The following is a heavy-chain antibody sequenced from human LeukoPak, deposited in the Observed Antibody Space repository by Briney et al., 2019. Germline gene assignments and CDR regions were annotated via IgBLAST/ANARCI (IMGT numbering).Heavy chain of an antibody. V-gene: IGHV4-34*01. D-gene: IGHD5-18*01. CDR2: INHSGST. Sequence: SETLSLTCAVYGGSFSGYYWSWIRQPPGKGLEWIGEINHSGSTNYNPSLKSRVTISVDTSKNQFSLKLSSVTAADTAVYYCAKILSKYSYGFDYWGQGTLLTVSS. CDR1: GGSFSGYY. CDR3: AKILSKYSYGFDY. J-gene: IGHJ4*02.